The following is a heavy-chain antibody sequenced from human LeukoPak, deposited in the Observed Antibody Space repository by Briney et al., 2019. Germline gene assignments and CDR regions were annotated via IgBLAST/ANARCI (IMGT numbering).Heavy chain of an antibody. D-gene: IGHD5-18*01. CDR1: GGSISSYY. CDR3: ARGLDSGCSYGYPPYYFDY. CDR2: IYYSGST. V-gene: IGHV4-59*01. Sequence: PSETLSLTCTVSGGSISSYYWSWIRQPPGKGLEWIGYIYYSGSTNYNPSLKSRVTISVDTSKNQFSLKLSSVTAADTAVYYCARGLDSGCSYGYPPYYFDYWGQGTLVTVSS. J-gene: IGHJ4*02.